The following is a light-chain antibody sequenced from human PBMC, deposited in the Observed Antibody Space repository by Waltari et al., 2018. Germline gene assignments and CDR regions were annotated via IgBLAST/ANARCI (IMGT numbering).Light chain of an antibody. CDR2: FNSDGSH. CDR1: SGHSSNV. J-gene: IGLJ3*02. V-gene: IGLV4-69*01. Sequence: QLVLTQSPSASASLGASVKLTCTLSSGHSSNVIAWLQPQPEKGPRYLMKFNSDGSHSKGDKSPDRFSGSSSGTEHYLTISSLQSEDEADYYCQTGGHGTWVFGGGTKLTVL. CDR3: QTGGHGTWV.